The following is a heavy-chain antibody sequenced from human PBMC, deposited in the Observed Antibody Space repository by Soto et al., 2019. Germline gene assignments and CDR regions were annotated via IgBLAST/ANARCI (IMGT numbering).Heavy chain of an antibody. CDR3: ARLRPLEPA. J-gene: IGHJ4*02. V-gene: IGHV3-33*01. CDR2: IWYDGSNK. D-gene: IGHD1-1*01. CDR1: GFTFSSYG. Sequence: QVQLVESGGGVVQPGRSLRLSCAASGFTFSSYGMHWVRQAPGKGLEWVAVIWYDGSNKYYADSVKGRFTISRDNSKNTLYRQMNSRSAEDTAVYFCARLRPLEPAGGQGTLVTVSS.